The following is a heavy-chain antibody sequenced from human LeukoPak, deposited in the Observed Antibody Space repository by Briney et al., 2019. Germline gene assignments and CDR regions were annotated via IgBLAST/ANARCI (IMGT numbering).Heavy chain of an antibody. J-gene: IGHJ4*02. CDR1: GGSISSYY. CDR2: IYYSGST. CDR3: ARDTQYYDFWSGYLTV. V-gene: IGHV4-59*01. D-gene: IGHD3-3*01. Sequence: SETLSLTCTVSGGSISSYYWSWIRQPPGKGLEWIGYIYYSGSTNYNPSLKSRVTISVDTSKNQFSLKLSSVTAADTAVYYCARDTQYYDFWSGYLTVWGQGTLVTVSS.